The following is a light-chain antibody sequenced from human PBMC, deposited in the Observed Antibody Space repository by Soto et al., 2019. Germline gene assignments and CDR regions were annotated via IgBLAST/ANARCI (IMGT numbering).Light chain of an antibody. CDR2: DVT. CDR1: SSDVGAYNY. CDR3: SSYTTSSTVL. Sequence: QSALTQPASVSGSPGQSIAISCTGTSSDVGAYNYVSWYQQHPGKAPKLMIYDVTARPSGVSDRFSASKSGNTASLTISGLQADDEADYYCSSYTTSSTVLFGGGTQLTVL. V-gene: IGLV2-14*03. J-gene: IGLJ2*01.